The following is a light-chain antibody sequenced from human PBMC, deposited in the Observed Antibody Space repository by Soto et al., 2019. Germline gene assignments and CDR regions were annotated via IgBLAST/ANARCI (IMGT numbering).Light chain of an antibody. CDR3: QQYNNWPPSDT. Sequence: EIVMTQSPATLSVSPGESPTLSCRASQTISNNLAWYQQKPGQAPRRLIYGASTRATGIAARFSGSGSGTEFTLTISSLQSEDFAVYYCQQYNNWPPSDTFGQGTKLEIK. J-gene: IGKJ2*01. V-gene: IGKV3-15*01. CDR1: QTISNN. CDR2: GAS.